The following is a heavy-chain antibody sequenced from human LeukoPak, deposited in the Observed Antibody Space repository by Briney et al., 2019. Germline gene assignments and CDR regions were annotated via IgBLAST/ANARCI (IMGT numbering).Heavy chain of an antibody. J-gene: IGHJ6*03. D-gene: IGHD5-18*01. CDR3: ARTTEGGYTYDYFYYYYMDV. CDR1: GGSISSYY. V-gene: IGHV4-59*01. CDR2: IYYSGST. Sequence: SETLSLTCTVSGGSISSYYWSWIRQPPGKGLEWIGYIYYSGSTSYNPSLKSRVTISVDTSKNQFSLKLSSVTAADTAVYFCARTTEGGYTYDYFYYYYMDVWGKGTTVTISS.